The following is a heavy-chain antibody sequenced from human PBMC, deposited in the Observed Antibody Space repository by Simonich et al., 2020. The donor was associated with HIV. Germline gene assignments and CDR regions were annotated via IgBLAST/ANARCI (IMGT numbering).Heavy chain of an antibody. D-gene: IGHD6-13*01. CDR1: GGSFSGYY. CDR2: INHSVST. V-gene: IGHV4-34*01. CDR3: ARLTAGGLGEYFQH. Sequence: QVQLQQWGAGLLKPSETLSLTCAVYGGSFSGYYWSWIRQPPGKGLEWIGEINHSVSTNYNPSLKSRFTISVDTSKNQFSLKLSSVTAADTAVYYCARLTAGGLGEYFQHWGQGTLVTVSS. J-gene: IGHJ1*01.